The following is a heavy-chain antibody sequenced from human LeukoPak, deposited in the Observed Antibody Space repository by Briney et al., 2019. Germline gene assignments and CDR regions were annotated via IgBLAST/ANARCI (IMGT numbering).Heavy chain of an antibody. Sequence: PGGSLRLSCAASGFSFSTYPITWVRQAPGKGLEWVSAISGGGDSTYYADSLKGRFTISRDNSKNTMDLQLHSLRAEDTAIYYCAKDLSFDRGSLSYFFDYWGPGTLVAVSS. CDR2: ISGGGDST. J-gene: IGHJ4*02. CDR3: AKDLSFDRGSLSYFFDY. CDR1: GFSFSTYP. D-gene: IGHD3-9*01. V-gene: IGHV3-23*01.